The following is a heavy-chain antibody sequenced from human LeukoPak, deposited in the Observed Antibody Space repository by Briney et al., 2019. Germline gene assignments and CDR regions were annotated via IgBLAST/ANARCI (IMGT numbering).Heavy chain of an antibody. CDR2: ISSSGSTI. CDR1: GFTFSSYE. D-gene: IGHD2-15*01. Sequence: GGSLRLSCAASGFTFSSYEMNWVRQAPGKGLEWVSYISSSGSTIYYADSVKGRFTISRDNAKNSLYLQMNSLGAEDTAVYYCARDILIGYCSGGSCHHQYWGQGTLVTVSS. CDR3: ARDILIGYCSGGSCHHQY. J-gene: IGHJ4*02. V-gene: IGHV3-48*03.